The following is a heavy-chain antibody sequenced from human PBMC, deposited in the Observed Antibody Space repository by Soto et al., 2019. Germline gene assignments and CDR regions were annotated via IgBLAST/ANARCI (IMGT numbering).Heavy chain of an antibody. J-gene: IGHJ4*02. D-gene: IGHD2-15*01. CDR1: GFTFSSYA. CDR3: AKDRGPFGTNFVVVVAALLDY. V-gene: IGHV3-23*01. Sequence: GGSLRLSCAASGFTFSSYAMSWVRQAPGKGLEWVSAISGSGGSTYYADSVKGRFTISRDNSKNTLYLQMNSLRAEDTAVYYCAKDRGPFGTNFVVVVAALLDYWGQGTLVTVSS. CDR2: ISGSGGST.